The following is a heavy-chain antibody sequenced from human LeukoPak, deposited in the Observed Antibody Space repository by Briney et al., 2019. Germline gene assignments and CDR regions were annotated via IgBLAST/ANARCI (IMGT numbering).Heavy chain of an antibody. CDR3: ARGNPTKT. V-gene: IGHV1-2*02. CDR2: INPNSGDP. J-gene: IGHJ4*02. Sequence: ASVKVSCKASGYTFTSYDINWVRQATGQGLEWMGWINPNSGDPHYAQKFQGRVSMTRDTSISTAYMELGRLTSDDTAVYYCARGNPTKTWGQGTLVTVSS. CDR1: GYTFTSYD.